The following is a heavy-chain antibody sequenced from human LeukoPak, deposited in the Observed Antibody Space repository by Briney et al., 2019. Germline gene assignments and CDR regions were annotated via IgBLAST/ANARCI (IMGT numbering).Heavy chain of an antibody. D-gene: IGHD2-15*01. CDR3: ATDRRYCSGGSCSYWYFDL. J-gene: IGHJ2*01. CDR2: FDPEDGET. CDR1: GYTLTELS. Sequence: ASVKVSCKVSGYTLTELSMHWVRQAPGKGREWMGGFDPEDGETIYAQKFQGRVTMTEDTSTDTAYMELSSLRSEDTAVYYCATDRRYCSGGSCSYWYFDLWGRGTLVTVSS. V-gene: IGHV1-24*01.